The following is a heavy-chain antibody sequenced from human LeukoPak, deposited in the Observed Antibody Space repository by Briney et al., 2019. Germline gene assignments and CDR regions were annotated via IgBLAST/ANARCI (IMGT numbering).Heavy chain of an antibody. D-gene: IGHD3-3*01. CDR2: IYYSGST. CDR3: ARDNTIFGVVTDYYYGMDV. Sequence: SETLSLTCTVSGGSISSYYWSWIRQPPGKGPEWIGYIYYSGSTNYNPSLKSRVTISVDTSKNQFSLKLSSVTAADTAVYYCARDNTIFGVVTDYYYGMDVWGQGTTVTVSS. J-gene: IGHJ6*02. CDR1: GGSISSYY. V-gene: IGHV4-59*01.